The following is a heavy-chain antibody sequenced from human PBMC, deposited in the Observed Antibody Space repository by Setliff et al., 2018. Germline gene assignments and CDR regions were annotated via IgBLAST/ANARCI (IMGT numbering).Heavy chain of an antibody. Sequence: SETLSLTCVVSGGSIDSDSHYWGWIRQPPGKGLEWIGRIYSSGSTTYYNPSLESRVTIIMETSKNRFSLWLTSVTAADTAVYYCARYPCRLPELAIYGSFDYWGQGALVTVSS. CDR3: ARYPCRLPELAIYGSFDY. CDR2: IYSSGSTT. D-gene: IGHD3-10*01. CDR1: GGSIDSDSHY. J-gene: IGHJ4*02. V-gene: IGHV4-39*07.